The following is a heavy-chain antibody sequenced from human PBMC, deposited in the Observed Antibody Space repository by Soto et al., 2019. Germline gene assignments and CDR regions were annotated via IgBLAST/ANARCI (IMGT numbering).Heavy chain of an antibody. CDR3: ATLPFIQHLGWYFDL. V-gene: IGHV4-31*03. J-gene: IGHJ2*01. CDR1: VGSISSGGYD. Sequence: TSETLSLTCTFSVGSISSGGYDWSWIRQHPGKGLEWIGYIYYSGSTYYNPSLKSRVTISVDTSKNQFSLKLSSVTAADTAVYYCATLPFIQHLGWYFDLWGRGTMVTVSS. D-gene: IGHD5-18*01. CDR2: IYYSGST.